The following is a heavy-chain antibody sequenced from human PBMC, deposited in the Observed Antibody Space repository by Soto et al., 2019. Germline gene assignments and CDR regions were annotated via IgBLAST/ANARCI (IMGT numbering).Heavy chain of an antibody. CDR1: GFTFSNAW. J-gene: IGHJ6*02. Sequence: PVRSLRLSCAASGFTFSNAWMSWVRQAPGKGLEWVGRIKSKTDGGTTDYAAPVKGRFTISRDDSKNTLYLQMNSLKTEDTAVYYCTTLYLYDFWSGYPIGYGMDVWGQGTTVTVSS. V-gene: IGHV3-15*01. CDR3: TTLYLYDFWSGYPIGYGMDV. D-gene: IGHD3-3*01. CDR2: IKSKTDGGTT.